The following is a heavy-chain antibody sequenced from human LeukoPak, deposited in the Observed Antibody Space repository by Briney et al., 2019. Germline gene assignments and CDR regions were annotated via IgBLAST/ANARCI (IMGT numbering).Heavy chain of an antibody. CDR1: GYTLTELS. J-gene: IGHJ4*02. Sequence: ASVMVSCKVSGYTLTELSMHWVRQAPGKGLEWMGGFDPEDGETIYAQKFQGRVTMTEDTSTDTAYMELSSLRSEDTAVYYCATIPGAITIFGVVIIEEGYWGQGTLVTVSS. V-gene: IGHV1-24*01. CDR2: FDPEDGET. CDR3: ATIPGAITIFGVVIIEEGY. D-gene: IGHD3-3*01.